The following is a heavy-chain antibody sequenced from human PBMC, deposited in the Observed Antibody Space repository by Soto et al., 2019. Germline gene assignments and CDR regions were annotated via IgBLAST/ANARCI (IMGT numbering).Heavy chain of an antibody. CDR3: ARRSWRGRADY. Sequence: GGSLRLSCAASGFPFSSYAMSWVRQAQGKGLEWVSGIGGSGGDKFYADSVKGRFTVSRDNAENTLSLELNSLRVEDTAIYYCARRSWRGRADYWGQGILVTVSS. V-gene: IGHV3-23*01. CDR1: GFPFSSYA. CDR2: IGGSGGDK. D-gene: IGHD3-3*01. J-gene: IGHJ4*02.